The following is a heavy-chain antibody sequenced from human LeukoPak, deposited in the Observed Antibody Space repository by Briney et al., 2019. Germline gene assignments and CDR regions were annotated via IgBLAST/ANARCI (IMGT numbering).Heavy chain of an antibody. V-gene: IGHV1-18*04. D-gene: IGHD5-12*01. Sequence: ASVKVSCKASGYTFTSYGISWVRQAPGQGLEWMGWISAYNGNTNYAQKLQGRVTMTTDTSTGTAYMELRSLRSDDTAVYYCARDRSGYDYVTYFDYWGQGTLVTVSS. CDR2: ISAYNGNT. CDR1: GYTFTSYG. CDR3: ARDRSGYDYVTYFDY. J-gene: IGHJ4*02.